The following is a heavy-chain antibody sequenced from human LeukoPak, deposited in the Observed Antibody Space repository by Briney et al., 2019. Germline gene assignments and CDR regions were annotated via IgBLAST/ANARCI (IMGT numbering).Heavy chain of an antibody. CDR1: GFTFDDYG. CDR2: INWNGGST. V-gene: IGHV3-20*04. Sequence: GGSLRLSCAASGFTFDDYGMSWVRQAPGKGLELVSGINWNGGSTGYADSVKGRFTISRDNAKNSLYLQMNSLRAEDTALYYCARAPVNRDYAGYFDYWGQGTLVTVSS. D-gene: IGHD4-17*01. J-gene: IGHJ4*02. CDR3: ARAPVNRDYAGYFDY.